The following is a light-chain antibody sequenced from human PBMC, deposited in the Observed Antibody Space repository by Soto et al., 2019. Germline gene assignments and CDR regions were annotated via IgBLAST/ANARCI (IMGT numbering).Light chain of an antibody. CDR3: QQYNSYPWT. V-gene: IGKV1-39*01. Sequence: DIQMTQSPSSLSASVGDRFTIACRASQSISNYLNWYQQRPGKAPKLLIYAASSLQSGVPSRFSGSGSGTDFTLTISSLQPDDFATYYCQQYNSYPWTFGQGTKVDIK. J-gene: IGKJ1*01. CDR1: QSISNY. CDR2: AAS.